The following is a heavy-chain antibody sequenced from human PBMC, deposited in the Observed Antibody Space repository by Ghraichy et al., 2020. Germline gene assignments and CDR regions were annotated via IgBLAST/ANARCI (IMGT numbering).Heavy chain of an antibody. V-gene: IGHV3-53*01. D-gene: IGHD3-16*01. Sequence: GASLRLSCAASGFIVGSIYMGWVRQSPGKGLDWISIIYTGGGTYYADSVKGRFTISRDNSKNTLYLQMNSLRVDDTAFYYCAGDVDLPEGDFFDFWGLGTMVTVSS. J-gene: IGHJ3*01. CDR1: GFIVGSIY. CDR3: AGDVDLPEGDFFDF. CDR2: IYTGGGT.